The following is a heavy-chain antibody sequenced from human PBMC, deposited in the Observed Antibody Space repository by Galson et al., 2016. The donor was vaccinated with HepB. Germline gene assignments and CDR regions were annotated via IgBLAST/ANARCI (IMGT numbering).Heavy chain of an antibody. CDR2: IDWDDEK. Sequence: PALVKPTQTLTLTCTFSGFSLTTSGMCLSWIRQPPGKALEWLARIDWDDEKFYRTSLKTRLTISKDTSKNQVVLTMTNMDHVDTATYYCARIWAPNYYPDSGEVFFDYWGLGTLVTVSS. J-gene: IGHJ4*02. D-gene: IGHD3-22*01. CDR1: GFSLTTSGMC. V-gene: IGHV2-70*17. CDR3: ARIWAPNYYPDSGEVFFDY.